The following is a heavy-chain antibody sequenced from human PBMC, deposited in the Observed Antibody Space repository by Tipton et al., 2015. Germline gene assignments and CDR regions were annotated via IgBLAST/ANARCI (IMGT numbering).Heavy chain of an antibody. V-gene: IGHV4-38-2*01. CDR3: ARARGRHGGLFDS. Sequence: TLSLTCDVSGYSISSGYCWGWIRQPPGKGLEWIGSIFHRGDTNYNPSLKSRVTISLDTSKNQFSLKMSSVTASDTAVYYCARARGRHGGLFDSWGQGILVTVSS. CDR1: GYSISSGYC. D-gene: IGHD4-23*01. J-gene: IGHJ4*02. CDR2: IFHRGDT.